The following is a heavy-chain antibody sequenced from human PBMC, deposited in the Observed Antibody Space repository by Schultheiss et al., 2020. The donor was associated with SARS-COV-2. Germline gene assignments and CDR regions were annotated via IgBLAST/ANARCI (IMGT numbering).Heavy chain of an antibody. CDR1: GFTFSSYA. CDR2: ISGSGGST. J-gene: IGHJ4*02. Sequence: GGSLRLSCAASGFTFSSYAMSWVRQAPGKGLEWVSAISGSGGSTYYADSVKGRFTISRDNSKNTLYLQMNSLRAEDTAVYYCARVGALAVAAPPDYWGQGTLVTVSS. V-gene: IGHV3-23*01. CDR3: ARVGALAVAAPPDY. D-gene: IGHD6-19*01.